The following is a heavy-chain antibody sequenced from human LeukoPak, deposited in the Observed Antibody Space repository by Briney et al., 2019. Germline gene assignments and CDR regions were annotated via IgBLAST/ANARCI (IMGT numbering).Heavy chain of an antibody. J-gene: IGHJ4*02. CDR1: GFTLGDYA. D-gene: IGHD2-21*02. Sequence: GGSLRLSCTASGFTLGDYAMSWFRQAPGKGLEWVGFIRSKAYGGTTEYAASVKGRFTISRDDSKSIAYLQMNSLRAEDTAVYYCAKVRKGDDVFDYWGQGTLVTVSS. CDR2: IRSKAYGGTT. V-gene: IGHV3-49*03. CDR3: AKVRKGDDVFDY.